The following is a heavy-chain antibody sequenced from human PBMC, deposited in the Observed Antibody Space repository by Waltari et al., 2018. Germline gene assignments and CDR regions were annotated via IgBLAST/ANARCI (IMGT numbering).Heavy chain of an antibody. CDR3: TRQVLGYCTSAACRRLES. V-gene: IGHV4-38-2*01. CDR2: IYHDGTT. CDR1: GDFLNPGFS. J-gene: IGHJ4*02. D-gene: IGHD2-2*03. Sequence: QVQLQESGPAPLQPPETLSPTCGASGDFLNPGFSWGCIRQSPGKGLEWIATIYHDGTTFYNPSLKSWVTISMDTSKNQFSLSLKSVTATDTAVYYCTRQVLGYCTSAACRRLESWGQGTPVTVSS.